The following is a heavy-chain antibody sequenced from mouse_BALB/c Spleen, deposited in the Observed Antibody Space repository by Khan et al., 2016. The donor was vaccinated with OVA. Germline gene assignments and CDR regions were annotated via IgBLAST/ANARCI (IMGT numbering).Heavy chain of an antibody. CDR2: IYPGDGRS. D-gene: IGHD2-10*01. J-gene: IGHJ2*01. V-gene: IGHV1S81*02. CDR1: GYTFTNYW. CDR3: ARNAYFGNYFDY. Sequence: QVQLQQSGAELVKPGASVKLSCKASGYTFTNYWVHWVKQRPGQGLEWIGEIYPGDGRSTYNEKFKTKATLTVDRSSSTAYMQLSSLTSEDSSGYDCARNAYFGNYFDYWGQGTTLTVSS.